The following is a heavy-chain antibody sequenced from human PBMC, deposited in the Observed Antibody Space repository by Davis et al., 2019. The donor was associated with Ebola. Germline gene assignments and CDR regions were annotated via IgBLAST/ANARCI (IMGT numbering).Heavy chain of an antibody. CDR1: GGYTSGYY. CDR2: IYYSGST. D-gene: IGHD6-13*01. Sequence: MPSETLSPTCTLPGGYTSGYYWSWTRQSPGKGLEWIAYIYYSGSTSYNPSLKSRVTISVDTSKNQFSLKLSSASAADTAMYYCARGSAGHFDLWGRGTLVTVSS. V-gene: IGHV4-59*01. CDR3: ARGSAGHFDL. J-gene: IGHJ2*01.